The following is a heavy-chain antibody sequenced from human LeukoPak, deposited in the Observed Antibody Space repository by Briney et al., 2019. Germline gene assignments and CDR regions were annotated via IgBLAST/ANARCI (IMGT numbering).Heavy chain of an antibody. Sequence: GASVNVSYTTSDYSFSTYGISWLRLAPTHGLEWMGWISSAYGGRATYTKDFQGRVTFTTAKSTATAYLELRDLTSNDTAPYYCTRDPEVGLLTWGGATPRDYWGQGTLGTVSS. J-gene: IGHJ4*02. D-gene: IGHD2-15*01. CDR1: DYSFSTYG. V-gene: IGHV1-18*04. CDR2: ISSAYGGRA. CDR3: TRDPEVGLLTWGGATPRDY.